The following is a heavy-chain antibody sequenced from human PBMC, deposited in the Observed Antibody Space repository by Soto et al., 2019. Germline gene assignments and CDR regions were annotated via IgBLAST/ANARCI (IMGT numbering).Heavy chain of an antibody. Sequence: EVQLVESGGGLVQPGGSLRLSCAASGFTFSSYWMHWVRQAPGKGLVWVSRINGDGSTTSYSESVRGRFTISRYNAKDTMLLQMNGLAAEDTAVYYCARVGHDNTGYYDYWGQGTLVSVSS. CDR3: ARVGHDNTGYYDY. CDR2: INGDGSTT. CDR1: GFTFSSYW. D-gene: IGHD3-22*01. V-gene: IGHV3-74*01. J-gene: IGHJ4*02.